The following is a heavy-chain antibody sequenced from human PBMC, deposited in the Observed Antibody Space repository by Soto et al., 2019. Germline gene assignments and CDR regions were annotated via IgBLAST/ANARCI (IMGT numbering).Heavy chain of an antibody. J-gene: IGHJ1*01. Sequence: QVQLVESGGGVVQPGRSLRLSCAASGFTFSSYGMHWVRQAPGKGLEWVAVIWYDGSNKYYADSVKGRFTISRDNSKNALYLRMNGLRAEDTAVYYCARDFDSSGYPSRPILQHWGQGPMVTVSS. D-gene: IGHD3-22*01. CDR2: IWYDGSNK. CDR3: ARDFDSSGYPSRPILQH. V-gene: IGHV3-33*01. CDR1: GFTFSSYG.